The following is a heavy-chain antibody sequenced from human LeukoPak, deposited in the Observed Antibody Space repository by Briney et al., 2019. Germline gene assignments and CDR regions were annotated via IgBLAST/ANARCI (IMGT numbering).Heavy chain of an antibody. V-gene: IGHV3-30*04. Sequence: GRSLRLSCAASGFTFSSYAMHWVRQAPGKGLEWVAVISYDGSNKYYADSVKGRFTISRDNSKNTLYLQMNSLRAEDTAVYYCVRDHRRSYGMDVWGKGTTVTVSS. J-gene: IGHJ6*04. CDR1: GFTFSSYA. CDR3: VRDHRRSYGMDV. CDR2: ISYDGSNK.